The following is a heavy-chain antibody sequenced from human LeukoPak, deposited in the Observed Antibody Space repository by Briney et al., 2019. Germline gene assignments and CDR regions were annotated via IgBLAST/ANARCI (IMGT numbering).Heavy chain of an antibody. Sequence: GGSLRLSCAASGFTFSSYAMGWVRQAPGKGPEWVLSISGSGGHTYFADSVKGRFTISRDNSKNTLDLQMNSLKVEDTAVYYCAKFRYHSNDNNYLDFNYWGQGTLVTVSS. CDR1: GFTFSSYA. J-gene: IGHJ4*02. V-gene: IGHV3-23*01. CDR2: ISGSGGHT. D-gene: IGHD3-22*01. CDR3: AKFRYHSNDNNYLDFNY.